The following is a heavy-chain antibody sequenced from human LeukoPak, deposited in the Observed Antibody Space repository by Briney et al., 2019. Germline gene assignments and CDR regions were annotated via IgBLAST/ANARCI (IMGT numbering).Heavy chain of an antibody. CDR1: GLNFSSQG. J-gene: IGHJ4*03. V-gene: IGHV3-30*18. CDR2: ISYDGSNK. CDR3: AKSLLSGSCFDF. Sequence: GGSLRLSCAVSGLNFSSQGMDWVRQAPAKGLEWVGVISYDGSNKYYADSVKGRFTISRDNSKNTLYLQMNSLRGEDTAVYYCAKSLLSGSCFDFWGQGTLVTVSS. D-gene: IGHD1-26*01.